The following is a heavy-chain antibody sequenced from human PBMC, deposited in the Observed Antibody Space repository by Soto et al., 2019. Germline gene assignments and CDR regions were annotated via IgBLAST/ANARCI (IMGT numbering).Heavy chain of an antibody. J-gene: IGHJ4*02. Sequence: QVQLVQSGAEVKKPGSSVKVSCKASGGTFSSYAISWVRQAPGQGLEWMGGIIPIFGTANYAQKFQGRVTITADESTNTAYMELSSLRSEHTAVYYCARMVEYSSSSDDYFDYWGQGTLVSVSS. D-gene: IGHD6-6*01. V-gene: IGHV1-69*12. CDR3: ARMVEYSSSSDDYFDY. CDR1: GGTFSSYA. CDR2: IIPIFGTA.